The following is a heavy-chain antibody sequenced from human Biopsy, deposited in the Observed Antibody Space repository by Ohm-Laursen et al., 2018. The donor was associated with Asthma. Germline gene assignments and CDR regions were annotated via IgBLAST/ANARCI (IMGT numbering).Heavy chain of an antibody. J-gene: IGHJ5*02. CDR2: IYYSGST. CDR3: ARDLSFYDSSGYYRRWFDP. Sequence: PSETLSLTCTVSGGSISSGDYYWSWIRQPPGKGLEWIGHIYYSGSTYYNPSLKSRVTISVDTSKNQFSLKLSSVTAADTAVYYCARDLSFYDSSGYYRRWFDPWGQGTLVTVSS. D-gene: IGHD3-22*01. V-gene: IGHV4-30-4*01. CDR1: GGSISSGDYY.